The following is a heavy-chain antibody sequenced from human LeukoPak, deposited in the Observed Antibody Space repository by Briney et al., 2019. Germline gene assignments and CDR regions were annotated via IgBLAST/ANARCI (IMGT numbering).Heavy chain of an antibody. D-gene: IGHD3-10*01. CDR1: GGSISSYY. J-gene: IGHJ5*02. Sequence: SQTPSLICTVSGGSISSYYWSWIRQPPGKGLEWIGYIYYSGSTNYNPSLKSRVTISVDTSKNQFSLKLSSVTAADTAVYYCARDYYGSGTYNWFDPWGQGTLVTVSS. CDR2: IYYSGST. V-gene: IGHV4-59*01. CDR3: ARDYYGSGTYNWFDP.